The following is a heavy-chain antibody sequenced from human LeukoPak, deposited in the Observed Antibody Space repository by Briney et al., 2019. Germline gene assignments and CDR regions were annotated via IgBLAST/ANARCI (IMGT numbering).Heavy chain of an antibody. J-gene: IGHJ4*02. CDR3: AKKRGSNFGAFDY. V-gene: IGHV3-23*01. CDR1: GFTFSSYA. D-gene: IGHD5-18*01. CDR2: ISGSGDNT. Sequence: QPGGSLRLSCAASGFTFSSYAMNWVRQAPGKGLEWVSSISGSGDNTYYADSVKGRFTISRDNSKNTLYVQMNSLRAEDTAVYYCAKKRGSNFGAFDYWGQETLVTVSS.